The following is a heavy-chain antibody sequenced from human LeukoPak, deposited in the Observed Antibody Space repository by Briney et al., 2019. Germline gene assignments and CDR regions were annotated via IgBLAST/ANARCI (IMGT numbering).Heavy chain of an antibody. J-gene: IGHJ4*02. CDR2: IYYSGST. D-gene: IGHD4/OR15-4a*01. V-gene: IGHV4-59*08. CDR1: GGSISSYY. CDR3: ARHAAFADYQSHLTHFDY. Sequence: SETLSLTFTVSGGSISSYYWSWIRQPPGKGLELIGYIYYSGSTNYNPSLKSRVTISVDTSKNQFSLRLSSVTAADTALYYCARHAAFADYQSHLTHFDYWGQGTLVTVSS.